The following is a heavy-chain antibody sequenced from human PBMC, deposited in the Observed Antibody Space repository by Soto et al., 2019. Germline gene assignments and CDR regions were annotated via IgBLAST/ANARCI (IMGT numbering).Heavy chain of an antibody. J-gene: IGHJ6*03. CDR3: ARGQRYCTNGVCYPDKYYYYYMDV. CDR2: MNPNSGNT. CDR1: GYTFTSYV. Sequence: ASVKVSCKASGYTFTSYVINWVRQATGQGLEWMGWMNPNSGNTGYAQKFQGRVTMTRNTSISTAYMELSSLRSEDTAVYYCARGQRYCTNGVCYPDKYYYYYMDVWGKGTTVTVSS. V-gene: IGHV1-8*01. D-gene: IGHD2-8*01.